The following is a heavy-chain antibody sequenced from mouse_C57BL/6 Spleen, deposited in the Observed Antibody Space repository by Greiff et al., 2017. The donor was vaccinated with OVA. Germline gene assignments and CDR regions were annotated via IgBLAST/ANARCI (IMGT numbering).Heavy chain of an antibody. Sequence: EVQLQQSGPELVKPGASVKISCKASGYSFTGYFMNWVKQSHGKSLEWIGRINPYNGDTFYNKKFKGKATLTVDKSSSTAHMELLSLTSEDFAVYYCARFYDYDSLGYYAMDYWGQGTSVTVSS. D-gene: IGHD2-4*01. CDR3: ARFYDYDSLGYYAMDY. CDR1: GYSFTGYF. V-gene: IGHV1-37*01. J-gene: IGHJ4*01. CDR2: INPYNGDT.